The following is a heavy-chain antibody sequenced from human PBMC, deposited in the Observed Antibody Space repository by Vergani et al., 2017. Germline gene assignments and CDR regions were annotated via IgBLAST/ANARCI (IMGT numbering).Heavy chain of an antibody. CDR1: GYTFTGYY. J-gene: IGHJ6*02. Sequence: QVQLVPSGAEVKKPGASVKVSCKASGYTFTGYYMHWVRQAPGQGLEWMGWINPNSGGTNYAQKFQGRVTMTRDTSISTAYMELSRLRSDDTAVYYCARGRFGEPNFGEYYYGMDVWGQGTTVTVSS. V-gene: IGHV1-2*02. D-gene: IGHD3-10*01. CDR3: ARGRFGEPNFGEYYYGMDV. CDR2: INPNSGGT.